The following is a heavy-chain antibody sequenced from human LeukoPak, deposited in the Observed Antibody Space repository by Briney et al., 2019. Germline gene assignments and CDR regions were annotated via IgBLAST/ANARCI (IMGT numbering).Heavy chain of an antibody. D-gene: IGHD2-2*02. CDR1: GGSISSYY. V-gene: IGHV4-59*08. CDR3: ARRYTNSWFFDY. Sequence: SETLSLTCTVSGGSISSYYWSWIRQPPGKGLEWLGYIYYTGNSNYNPSLESRVTMSLDTSTNQFSLRLSSVTAADTAVYYCARRYTNSWFFDYWGQGTTVTVSS. J-gene: IGHJ4*03. CDR2: IYYTGNS.